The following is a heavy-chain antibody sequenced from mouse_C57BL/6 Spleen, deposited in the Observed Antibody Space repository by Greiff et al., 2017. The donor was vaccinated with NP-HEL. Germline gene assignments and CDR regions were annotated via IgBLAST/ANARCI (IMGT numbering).Heavy chain of an antibody. V-gene: IGHV5-6*01. CDR3: ARLIYFYFDY. J-gene: IGHJ2*01. D-gene: IGHD2-1*01. CDR2: ISSGGSYT. Sequence: EVKLVESGGDLVKPGGSLKLSCAASGFTLSSYGMSWVRQTPDKRLEWVATISSGGSYTYYPDSVKGRFIISRDNAKNTLYLQMSSLKSEDTAMYYCARLIYFYFDYWGQGTTLTVSS. CDR1: GFTLSSYG.